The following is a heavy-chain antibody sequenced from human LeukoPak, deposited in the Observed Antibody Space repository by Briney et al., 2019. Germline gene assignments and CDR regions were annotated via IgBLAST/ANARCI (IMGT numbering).Heavy chain of an antibody. D-gene: IGHD6-19*01. V-gene: IGHV3-9*01. CDR1: GFTFDDYA. CDR3: AKDLRGSGWYYFDY. Sequence: GGSLRLSCAASGFTFDDYAVHWVRQAPGKGLEWVSGISWNSGSIGYADSVKGRFTISRDNAKNSLYLQMNSLRAEDTALYYCAKDLRGSGWYYFDYWGQGTLVTVSS. J-gene: IGHJ4*02. CDR2: ISWNSGSI.